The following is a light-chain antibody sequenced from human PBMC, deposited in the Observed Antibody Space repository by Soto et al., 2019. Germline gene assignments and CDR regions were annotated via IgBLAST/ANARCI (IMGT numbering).Light chain of an antibody. CDR2: GVK. J-gene: IGLJ3*02. CDR1: GRDIGAYDY. Sequence: QSALTQPASVSGSPGQSITISCTGSGRDIGAYDYVSWYQQHPGKAPKLLIYGVKNRPSGVSYRFSASKSAFTASLTISGLQAEDEADYFCVMFHFNDFWVFGGGTKLTVL. V-gene: IGLV2-14*01. CDR3: VMFHFNDFWV.